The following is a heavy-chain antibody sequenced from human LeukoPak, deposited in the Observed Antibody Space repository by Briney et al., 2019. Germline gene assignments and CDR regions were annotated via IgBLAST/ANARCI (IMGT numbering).Heavy chain of an antibody. CDR3: ARVGAVGSGKRYCDD. Sequence: GASVKVSCKTSGYTFKSYGISWVRQAPGQGLEWMGWISGYNGNTDLVQKFQGRVTMTADKATTTAYLELRSLRSDDTAVYYCARVGAVGSGKRYCDDWGQGTLVTVSA. J-gene: IGHJ4*02. D-gene: IGHD3-10*01. V-gene: IGHV1-18*01. CDR1: GYTFKSYG. CDR2: ISGYNGNT.